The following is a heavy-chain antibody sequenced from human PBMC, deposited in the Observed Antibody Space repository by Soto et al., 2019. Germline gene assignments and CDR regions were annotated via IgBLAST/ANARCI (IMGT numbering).Heavy chain of an antibody. Sequence: GGSLRLSCAASGFTFISYSMNWVLQAPGKGLEWVSSISSSSSYIYYADSVKGRFTISRDNAKNSLYLQMNSLRAEDTAVYYCARERLVGWLNYYYGLDVWGPGTTVTVSS. CDR1: GFTFISYS. D-gene: IGHD2-15*01. J-gene: IGHJ6*02. CDR3: ARERLVGWLNYYYGLDV. V-gene: IGHV3-21*01. CDR2: ISSSSSYI.